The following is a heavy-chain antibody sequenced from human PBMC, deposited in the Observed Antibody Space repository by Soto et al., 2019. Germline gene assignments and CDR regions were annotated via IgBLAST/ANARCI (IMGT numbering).Heavy chain of an antibody. CDR3: ARTDYYYDISGYAPDAFDI. J-gene: IGHJ3*02. V-gene: IGHV4-59*01. D-gene: IGHD3-22*01. Sequence: QVQLQESGPGLVKPSETLSLTCTVSGGSISSYYWSWIRQPPGKGLEWIGYIYYSGSTNYNPSLKLRGPRAADTSKNQFSLKLSSVTAADTAVYHCARTDYYYDISGYAPDAFDIWGRGTMVTVSS. CDR1: GGSISSYY. CDR2: IYYSGST.